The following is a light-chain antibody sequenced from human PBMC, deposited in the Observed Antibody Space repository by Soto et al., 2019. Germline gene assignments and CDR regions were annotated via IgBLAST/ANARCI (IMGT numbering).Light chain of an antibody. CDR3: QQRSNWPT. CDR2: DAS. V-gene: IGKV3-11*01. CDR1: QSISFY. Sequence: PGERATLSCRASQSISFYLTWYQHKPGQAPRLLIYDASNRATGIPARFSGSGYGTDFTLTISSLEPEDFAVYYCQQRSNWPTFGQGTRLEIK. J-gene: IGKJ5*01.